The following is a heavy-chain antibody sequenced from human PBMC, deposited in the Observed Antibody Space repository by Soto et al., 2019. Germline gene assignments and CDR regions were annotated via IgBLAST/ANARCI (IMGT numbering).Heavy chain of an antibody. Sequence: SLRLSCAASGFTFSNAWMSWVRQAPGKGLEWVGRIKRKSDGGTTDYAAPVKGRFTISRDDSKNTLYLQMNSLKTEDTAVYYCTTGLSSGYYNFDYWGQGPPVTVSS. V-gene: IGHV3-15*01. D-gene: IGHD3-22*01. J-gene: IGHJ4*02. CDR3: TTGLSSGYYNFDY. CDR1: GFTFSNAW. CDR2: IKRKSDGGTT.